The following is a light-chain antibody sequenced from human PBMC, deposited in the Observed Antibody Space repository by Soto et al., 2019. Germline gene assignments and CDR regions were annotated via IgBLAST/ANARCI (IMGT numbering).Light chain of an antibody. CDR1: SSDVGSYNY. Sequence: QSALTQPASVSGSPGQSISISCIGTSSDVGSYNYVSWYQQHPGKAPKLMIYGVSDRPSGISSRFSGSKSGNTASLTISGLQTEDEADYYCSSYTDSSTLFGTGTKVTVL. V-gene: IGLV2-14*01. CDR3: SSYTDSSTL. J-gene: IGLJ1*01. CDR2: GVS.